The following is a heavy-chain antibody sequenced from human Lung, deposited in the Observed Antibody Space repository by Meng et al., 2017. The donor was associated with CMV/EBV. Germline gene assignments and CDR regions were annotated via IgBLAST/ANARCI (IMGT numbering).Heavy chain of an antibody. CDR3: ARQTDTEGIAAAPDV. CDR2: IYYSGST. D-gene: IGHD6-13*01. V-gene: IGHV4-39*01. Sequence: SETLSLTCTVSGGSISSSSYYWGWIRQPPGKGLEWIGSIYYSGSTYYNPSLKSRVTISVDTSKNQFSLKLSSVTAADTAVYYCARQTDTEGIAAAPDVWGQGTTVTVSS. CDR1: GGSISSSSYY. J-gene: IGHJ6*02.